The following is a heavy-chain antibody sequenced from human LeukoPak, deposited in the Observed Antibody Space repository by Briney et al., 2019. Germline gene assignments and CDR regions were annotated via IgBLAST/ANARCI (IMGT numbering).Heavy chain of an antibody. CDR3: ASFSLPPTVTPGP. CDR2: INPNSGGT. D-gene: IGHD4-17*01. CDR1: GYTFTGYY. J-gene: IGHJ5*02. Sequence: EASVKVSCKASGYTFTGYYMHWVRQAPGQGLEWMGWINPNSGGTNYAQKFQGRVTMTRDTSISTAYMELSRLRSDDTAVYYCASFSLPPTVTPGPWGQGTLVTVSS. V-gene: IGHV1-2*02.